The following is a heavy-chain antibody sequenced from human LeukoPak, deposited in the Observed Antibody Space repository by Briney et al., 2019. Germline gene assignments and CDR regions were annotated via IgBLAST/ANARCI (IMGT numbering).Heavy chain of an antibody. CDR1: GFTFSSYS. CDR3: ARDRAVPGRGYYFDY. V-gene: IGHV3-21*04. Sequence: GGSLRLSCAASGFTFSSYSMIWFRRTPRKGLEWVSSIAGGGGYIYYADSVKGRFTISRDNAKNSLYLQMNSLRAEDTAVYYCARDRAVPGRGYYFDYWGQGTLVTVSS. CDR2: IAGGGGYI. J-gene: IGHJ4*02. D-gene: IGHD6-19*01.